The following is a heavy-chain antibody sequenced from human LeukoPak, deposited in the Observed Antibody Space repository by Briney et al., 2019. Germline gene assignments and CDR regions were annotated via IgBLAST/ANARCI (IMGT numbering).Heavy chain of an antibody. CDR3: ARVGRIGSGYYYYYYMDV. CDR1: GGSFSGYY. V-gene: IGHV4-34*01. Sequence: SETLSLTCAVYGGSFSGYYWSWIRQPPGKGLEWIGEINHSGSTNYNPSLKSRVTISVDTSKNQFSLKLSSETAADTAVYYCARVGRIGSGYYYYYYMDVWGKGTTVTVSS. D-gene: IGHD1-26*01. CDR2: INHSGST. J-gene: IGHJ6*03.